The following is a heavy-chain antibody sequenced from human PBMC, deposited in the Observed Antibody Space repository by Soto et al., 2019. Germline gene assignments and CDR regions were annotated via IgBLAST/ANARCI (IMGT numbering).Heavy chain of an antibody. J-gene: IGHJ1*01. Sequence: HVQLQESGPGLVKPSETLSLTCTVSGDFSSAHYWSWIRQPPGKGLEWLGHIFFPGNTQYNPSLTRRLALRSDASMTYCSLTLPSATPADPALGSWARMGGGCRFGPWGPGTLVTVSS. CDR3: ARMGGGCRFGP. V-gene: IGHV4-59*11. CDR2: IFFPGNT. CDR1: GDFSSAHY. D-gene: IGHD3-16*01.